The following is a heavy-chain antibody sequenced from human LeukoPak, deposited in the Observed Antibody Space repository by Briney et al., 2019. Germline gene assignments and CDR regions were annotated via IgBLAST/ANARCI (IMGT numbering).Heavy chain of an antibody. CDR2: IYYSGST. CDR3: ARRGPIYSSGWPRLYYYYMDV. Sequence: PSETLSLTCTVSGGSISSSTYFWGWIRQPPGKGLEWIGSIYYSGSTYYNPSLKSRVTISVDTSKNQFSLKLSSVTAADTAVYYCARRGPIYSSGWPRLYYYYMDVWGKGTTVTVSS. CDR1: GGSISSSTYF. V-gene: IGHV4-39*07. J-gene: IGHJ6*03. D-gene: IGHD6-19*01.